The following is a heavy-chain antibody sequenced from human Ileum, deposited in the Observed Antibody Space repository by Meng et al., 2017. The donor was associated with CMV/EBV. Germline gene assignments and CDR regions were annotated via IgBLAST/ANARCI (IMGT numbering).Heavy chain of an antibody. CDR3: ATLAYDSSGYSDY. CDR1: GGTFSSYT. J-gene: IGHJ4*02. D-gene: IGHD3-22*01. Sequence: SVKVSCKASGGTFSSYTISWVRQAPGQGLEWMGRIIPILGIANYAQKFQGRVTITADKSTSTAYMELSSLRSEDTAVYYCATLAYDSSGYSDYWGQGTLVTVS. V-gene: IGHV1-69*02. CDR2: IIPILGIA.